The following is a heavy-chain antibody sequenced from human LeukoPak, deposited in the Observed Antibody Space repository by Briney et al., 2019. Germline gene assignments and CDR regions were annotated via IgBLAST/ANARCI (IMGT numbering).Heavy chain of an antibody. CDR2: INHSGST. Sequence: SETLSLTCAVYGGSFSGYYWSWIRQPPGKGLEWIGEINHSGSTNYNPSLKSRVTISVDTSKNQFSLKLSSVTAADTAVYYCARGTGYSSGWYREYYFDYWGQGTLVTVSS. CDR3: ARGTGYSSGWYREYYFDY. V-gene: IGHV4-34*01. CDR1: GGSFSGYY. D-gene: IGHD6-19*01. J-gene: IGHJ4*02.